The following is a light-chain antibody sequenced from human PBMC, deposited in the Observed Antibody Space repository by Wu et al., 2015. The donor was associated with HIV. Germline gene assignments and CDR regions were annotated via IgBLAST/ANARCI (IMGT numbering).Light chain of an antibody. CDR3: QQRSNWPRT. Sequence: EIVLTQSPDTLSLSPGERATLSCRASQSVNSNYLAWYQQRPGQAPRLLIYGTSSRATGIPNRFSGSGSGTDFTLTISSLEPEDFAVYYCQQRSNWPRTFGGGTKVEIK. V-gene: IGKV3D-20*02. CDR1: QSVNSNY. J-gene: IGKJ4*01. CDR2: GTS.